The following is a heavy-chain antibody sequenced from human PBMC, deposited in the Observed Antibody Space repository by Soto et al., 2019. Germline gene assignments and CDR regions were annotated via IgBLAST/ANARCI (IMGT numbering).Heavy chain of an antibody. J-gene: IGHJ4*02. D-gene: IGHD6-13*01. CDR3: AAGEASSRNLAPYYLDF. CDR2: IIPIFGTA. V-gene: IGHV1-69*01. CDR1: GGTFSSYA. Sequence: SLKGYCKASGGTFSSYAISWVRQDPGQGLEWMGGIIPIFGTANYAQKFQGRVTITADESTSTAYMELSSLRSEDTAVYFCAAGEASSRNLAPYYLDFWGQGTLVTVSS.